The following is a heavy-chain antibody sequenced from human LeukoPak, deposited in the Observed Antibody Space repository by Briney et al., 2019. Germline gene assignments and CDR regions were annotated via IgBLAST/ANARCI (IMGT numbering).Heavy chain of an antibody. D-gene: IGHD4-17*01. CDR1: GGSISSYY. V-gene: IGHV4-59*01. J-gene: IGHJ2*01. CDR3: ARVRGDYGRYWYFDL. Sequence: SETLSLTCTVSGGSISSYYWTWTRQPPGQGLHWIGYIHYTGSTFYNPSLKSRVTISVDTSKNLFSLRLASVTTADTAVYYCARVRGDYGRYWYFDLWGRGTLVTASS. CDR2: IHYTGST.